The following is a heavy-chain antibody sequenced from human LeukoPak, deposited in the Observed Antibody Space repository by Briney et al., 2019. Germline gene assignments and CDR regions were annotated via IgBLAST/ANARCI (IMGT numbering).Heavy chain of an antibody. CDR1: GGSISSGDYY. CDR2: IYYSGST. J-gene: IGHJ4*02. Sequence: SQTLSLTCTVSGGSISSGDYYWSWIRQPPGKGLEWIGYIYYSGSTYYNPSLKSRVTISVDTSKNQFSLKLNSVTAADTAVYYCARQTVCSSTSCYRDFDYWGQGTLVTVSS. CDR3: ARQTVCSSTSCYRDFDY. V-gene: IGHV4-30-4*01. D-gene: IGHD2-2*01.